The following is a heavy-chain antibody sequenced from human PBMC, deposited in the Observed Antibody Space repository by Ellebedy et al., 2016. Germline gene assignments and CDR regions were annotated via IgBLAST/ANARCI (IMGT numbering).Heavy chain of an antibody. D-gene: IGHD4-17*01. CDR3: ARGRGDYFDY. V-gene: IGHV1-46*01. CDR2: INPSGGST. CDR1: GGTFSSYA. J-gene: IGHJ4*02. Sequence: ASVKVSXXASGGTFSSYAISWVRQAPGQGLEWMGIINPSGGSTSYAQKFQGRVTMTRGTSTSTVYMELSSLRSEDTAVYYCARGRGDYFDYWGQGTLVTVSS.